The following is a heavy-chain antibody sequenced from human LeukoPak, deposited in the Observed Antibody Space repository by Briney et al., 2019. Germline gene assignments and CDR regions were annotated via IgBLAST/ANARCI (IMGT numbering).Heavy chain of an antibody. V-gene: IGHV1-24*01. CDR3: ATANITMVRGALGY. Sequence: ASVKVSCKVSGYTLTELSMHWVRQAPGKGLEWMGGFDPEDGEAIYAQKFQGRVTMTEDTSTDTAYMELSSLRSEDTAVYYCATANITMVRGALGYWGQGTLVTVSS. CDR1: GYTLTELS. J-gene: IGHJ4*02. D-gene: IGHD3-10*01. CDR2: FDPEDGEA.